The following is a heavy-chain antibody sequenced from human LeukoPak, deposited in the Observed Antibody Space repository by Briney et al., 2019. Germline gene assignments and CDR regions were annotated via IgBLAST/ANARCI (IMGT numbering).Heavy chain of an antibody. J-gene: IGHJ4*02. Sequence: SSVKVSCKASGGTVSSYTISWVPQSPGQGLKGMGRIIPILGIGNYAQNFQGRVTIPADKSTSTAYMQLTSLRSEDTAAYYCATRYSSSSYYFDYWGQGTLVTVSS. CDR3: ATRYSSSSYYFDY. D-gene: IGHD6-13*01. V-gene: IGHV1-69*02. CDR1: GGTVSSYT. CDR2: IIPILGIG.